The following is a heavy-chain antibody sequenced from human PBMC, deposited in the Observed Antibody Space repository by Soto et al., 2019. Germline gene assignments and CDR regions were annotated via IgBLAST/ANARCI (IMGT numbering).Heavy chain of an antibody. V-gene: IGHV1-18*01. CDR2: ISAYNGNT. CDR3: ARDRAPEDSSGYYYYDYFDY. D-gene: IGHD3-22*01. Sequence: GASVKVSCKASGYTFTSYGISRVRQALGQGLEWMGWISAYNGNTNYAQKLQGRVTMTTDTSTSTAYMELRSLRSDDTAVYYCARDRAPEDSSGYYYYDYFDYWGQGTLVTVSS. CDR1: GYTFTSYG. J-gene: IGHJ4*02.